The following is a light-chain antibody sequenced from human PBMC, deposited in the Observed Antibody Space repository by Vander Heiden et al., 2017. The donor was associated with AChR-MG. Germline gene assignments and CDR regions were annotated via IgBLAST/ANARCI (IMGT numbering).Light chain of an antibody. CDR2: GAS. CDR3: QQSDTTPPNT. J-gene: IGKJ2*01. CDR1: QSISNH. V-gene: IGKV1-39*01. Sequence: DIQMTQSPSSLSASVGDRVTITCRASQSISNHLNWYQQQPGKAPKLLIYGASSLQSGVPSRFSGSGSGTDFTLTIGSLQPEDFATYYCQQSDTTPPNTFGQGTKVEIK.